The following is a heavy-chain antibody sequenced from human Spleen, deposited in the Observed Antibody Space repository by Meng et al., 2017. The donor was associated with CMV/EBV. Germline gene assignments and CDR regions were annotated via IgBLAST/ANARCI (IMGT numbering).Heavy chain of an antibody. D-gene: IGHD2-8*01. J-gene: IGHJ6*02. CDR3: VKDGEDCTNGVCSEYYHYYGMDV. V-gene: IGHV3-30*02. CDR1: GFIFRSYG. Sequence: GGSLRLSCAASGFIFRSYGMHWVRQAPGKGLEWVAFIRLDGSSKHYADSVRGRFTVSRDNSKNTLYVQMSSLRTEDTALYYCVKDGEDCTNGVCSEYYHYYGMDVWGQGTTVTVSS. CDR2: IRLDGSSK.